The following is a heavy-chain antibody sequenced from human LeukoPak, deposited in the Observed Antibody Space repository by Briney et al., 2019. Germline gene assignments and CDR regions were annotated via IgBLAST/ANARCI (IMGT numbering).Heavy chain of an antibody. V-gene: IGHV4-39*07. D-gene: IGHD6-6*01. CDR1: GGSISSSSYY. Sequence: SETLSLTRTVSGGSISSSSYYWGWIRQPPGKGLEWIGSIYYSGSTNYNPSLKSRVTISVDTSKNQFSLKLSSVTAADTAVYYCASLSIAARGRGYYYYYMDVWGKGTTVTVSS. CDR3: ASLSIAARGRGYYYYYMDV. CDR2: IYYSGST. J-gene: IGHJ6*03.